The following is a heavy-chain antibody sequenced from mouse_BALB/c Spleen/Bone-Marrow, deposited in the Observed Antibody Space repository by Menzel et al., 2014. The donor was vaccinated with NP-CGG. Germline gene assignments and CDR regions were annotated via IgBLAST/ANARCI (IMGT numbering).Heavy chain of an antibody. Sequence: DVQLVESGGGLVKPGGSLKLSCAASGFTFSSNGMSWVRQTPEKRLEWVATISGGGNYTYYPDSVKGRFTISRDNAKNNLYLQMSSLRSEDTALYYCARNYYGYDGYFDYWGQGATLTVSS. V-gene: IGHV5-9-2*01. J-gene: IGHJ2*01. CDR3: ARNYYGYDGYFDY. CDR2: ISGGGNYT. CDR1: GFTFSSNG. D-gene: IGHD2-2*01.